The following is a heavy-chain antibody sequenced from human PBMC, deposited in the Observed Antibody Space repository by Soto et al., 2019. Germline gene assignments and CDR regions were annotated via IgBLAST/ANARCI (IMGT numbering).Heavy chain of an antibody. CDR3: ARRTVAHWYFDL. V-gene: IGHV1-2*04. D-gene: IGHD4-4*01. CDR2: INPNSGGT. CDR1: GYTFTGYY. Sequence: ASVKVSCKASGYTFTGYYMHWVRQAPGQGLEWMGWINPNSGGTNYAQKFQGWVTMTRDTSISTAYMELSRLRSDDTAVYYCARRTVAHWYFDLWGRGTPVTVSS. J-gene: IGHJ2*01.